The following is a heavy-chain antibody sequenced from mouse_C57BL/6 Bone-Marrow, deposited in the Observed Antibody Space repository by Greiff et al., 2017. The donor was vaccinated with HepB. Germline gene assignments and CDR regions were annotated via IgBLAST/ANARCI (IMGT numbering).Heavy chain of an antibody. Sequence: VQLQQPGAELVRPGTSVKLSCKASGYTFTSYWMHWVMQRPGQGLEWIGVIDTSDSDTNYNQTFKGKATLTVDTSSSTAYMQLSSLTSEDSAAYYCARLGVWYYLDYWGQGTTLTVSS. CDR3: ARLGVWYYLDY. D-gene: IGHD1-1*02. CDR2: IDTSDSDT. J-gene: IGHJ2*01. V-gene: IGHV1-59*01. CDR1: GYTFTSYW.